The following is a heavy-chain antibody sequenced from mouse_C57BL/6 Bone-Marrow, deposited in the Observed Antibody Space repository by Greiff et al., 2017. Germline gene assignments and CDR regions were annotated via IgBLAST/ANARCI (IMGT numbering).Heavy chain of an antibody. V-gene: IGHV14-4*01. J-gene: IGHJ4*01. CDR2: IDPENGDT. Sequence: VQLQQSGAELVRPGASVKLSCTASAFNIKDDYMHLVKQRPEQCLEWIGWIDPENGDTEYASKFQGKATITADTSSNTTYLQLSSLTSEDTAVYYCTTLLITTLDYWGPGTSVTASS. D-gene: IGHD1-1*01. CDR3: TTLLITTLDY. CDR1: AFNIKDDY.